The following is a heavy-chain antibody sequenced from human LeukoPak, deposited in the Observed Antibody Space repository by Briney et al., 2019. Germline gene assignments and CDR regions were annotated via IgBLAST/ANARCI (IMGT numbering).Heavy chain of an antibody. D-gene: IGHD2-15*01. V-gene: IGHV3-7*03. CDR2: IKGDGSEE. J-gene: IGHJ4*02. CDR1: GYYFNKYW. CDR3: ARFTRRYSWDY. Sequence: GGSLRLSCAASGYYFNKYWMSWLRQAPGEGLEWVANIKGDGSEEYYVDSVKGRFTIVRDNAYNSLYLQMNSLRVGDTAIYFCARFTRRYSWDYWGQGTLASVSS.